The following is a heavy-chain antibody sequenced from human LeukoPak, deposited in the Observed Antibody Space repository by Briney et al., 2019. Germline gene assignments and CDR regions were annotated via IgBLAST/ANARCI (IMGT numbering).Heavy chain of an antibody. D-gene: IGHD2-2*01. Sequence: SQTLSLTCTVSGGSISSGSYYWSWIRQPAGKGLEWIGRIYTSGSTNYNPSLKSRVTISVDTSKNQFSLKLSSVTAADTAVYYCARERGYCSSTSCCPFDYWGQGTLVTVSS. CDR2: IYTSGST. V-gene: IGHV4-61*02. J-gene: IGHJ4*02. CDR3: ARERGYCSSTSCCPFDY. CDR1: GGSISSGSYY.